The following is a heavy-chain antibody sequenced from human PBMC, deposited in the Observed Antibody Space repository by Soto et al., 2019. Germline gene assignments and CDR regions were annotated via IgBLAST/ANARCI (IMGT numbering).Heavy chain of an antibody. CDR2: IYYSGST. D-gene: IGHD6-19*01. Sequence: QVQLQESGPGLVKPSETLSLTCTVSGGSVSSGSYYWSWIRQPPGKGLEWIGYIYYSGSTNYNPSLQSRVTISVDTSKNQFSLKLSSVTAADTAVYYCARDRIYSSGWYFWFDPWGQGTLVTVSS. J-gene: IGHJ5*02. CDR3: ARDRIYSSGWYFWFDP. V-gene: IGHV4-61*01. CDR1: GGSVSSGSYY.